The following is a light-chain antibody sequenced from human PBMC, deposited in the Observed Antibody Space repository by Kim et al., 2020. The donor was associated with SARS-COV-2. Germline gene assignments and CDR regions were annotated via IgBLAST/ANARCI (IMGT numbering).Light chain of an antibody. Sequence: GQSITISCTGTSSDVGYYNYVSWYQQRPGEAPKLLIYAVSGRPSGVSDRFSGSKSDNTASLTISGLQAEDEADYYCSSYTSSSTVVFGGGTQLTVL. J-gene: IGLJ2*01. CDR2: AVS. CDR1: SSDVGYYNY. CDR3: SSYTSSSTVV. V-gene: IGLV2-14*03.